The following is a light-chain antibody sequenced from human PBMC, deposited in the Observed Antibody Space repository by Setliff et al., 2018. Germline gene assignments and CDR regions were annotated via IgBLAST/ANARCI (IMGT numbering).Light chain of an antibody. V-gene: IGLV1-40*01. CDR2: TNN. J-gene: IGLJ1*01. Sequence: QSVLTQPPSVSGAPGQRVTISCTGNSSNIGAGFGVHWYQQLPGTAPKLLIYTNNNRPSGVPDRFSGSKSGTSASLAITGLQAEDGADYYCQSYVGGLTGYCFGTGTKVPS. CDR1: SSNIGAGFG. CDR3: QSYVGGLTGYC.